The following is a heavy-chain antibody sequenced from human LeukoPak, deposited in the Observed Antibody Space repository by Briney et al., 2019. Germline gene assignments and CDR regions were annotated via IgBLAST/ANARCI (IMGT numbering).Heavy chain of an antibody. CDR2: IYYSGST. V-gene: IGHV4-59*01. Sequence: SETLSLTCTVSGGSISSYYWSWIRQPPGKGLEWIGYIYYSGSTNYNPSLKSRVTISVDTSKNQFSLKLSSVTAADTAVYYRARLDTAMVFDYWGQGTLVTVSS. CDR3: ARLDTAMVFDY. CDR1: GGSISSYY. D-gene: IGHD5-18*01. J-gene: IGHJ4*02.